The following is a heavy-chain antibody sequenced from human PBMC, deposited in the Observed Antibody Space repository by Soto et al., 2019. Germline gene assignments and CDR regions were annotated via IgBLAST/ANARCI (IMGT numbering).Heavy chain of an antibody. CDR1: GFTFSSYS. CDR3: AMDCNNGVSPGY. Sequence: PGGSLRLSCAASGFTFSSYSMNWVRQAPGKGLEWVSSISSSSSYIYYADSVKGRFTISRDNAKNSLYLQMNSLRAEDTAVYYCAMDCNNGVSPGYWGRLTLGTVSS. CDR2: ISSSSSYI. D-gene: IGHD2-8*01. J-gene: IGHJ4*02. V-gene: IGHV3-21*01.